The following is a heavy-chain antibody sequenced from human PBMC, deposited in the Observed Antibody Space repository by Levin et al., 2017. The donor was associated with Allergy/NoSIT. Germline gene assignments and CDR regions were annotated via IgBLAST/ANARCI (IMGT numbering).Heavy chain of an antibody. V-gene: IGHV5-51*01. CDR2: IYPGDSDT. CDR3: ARGGTRDYYSYMDV. D-gene: IGHD3-16*01. J-gene: IGHJ6*03. CDR1: GYSFTSYW. Sequence: GESLKISCQGSGYSFTSYWIGWVRQMPGKGLEWMGIIYPGDSDTRYSPSFQGQVTISADKSISTAYLQWSSRKAADTDIEKCARGGTRDYYSYMDVWGKGTTVTVSS.